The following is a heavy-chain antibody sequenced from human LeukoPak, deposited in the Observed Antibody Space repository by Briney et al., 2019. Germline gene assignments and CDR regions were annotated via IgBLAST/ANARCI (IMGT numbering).Heavy chain of an antibody. CDR1: GGSISCGDYY. J-gene: IGHJ4*02. Sequence: SQTLSLTCTVSGGSISCGDYYWSWIRQPPGKGLEWIGYIYYSGSTYYDPSLKSRVTMSVDTSKNQFSLRLTSVTAADTAVYYCARARYTGSYSLFDYWGQGTLVTVSP. CDR2: IYYSGST. V-gene: IGHV4-30-4*01. CDR3: ARARYTGSYSLFDY. D-gene: IGHD1-26*01.